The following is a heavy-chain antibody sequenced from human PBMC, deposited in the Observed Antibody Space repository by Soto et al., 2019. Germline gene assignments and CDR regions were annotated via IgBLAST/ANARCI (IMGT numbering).Heavy chain of an antibody. CDR1: GYTFTSYG. CDR3: ARAWGYSYGFDP. CDR2: ISAYNGNT. Sequence: ASVKVSCKASGYTFTSYGISWVRQAPGQGLEWMGWISAYNGNTNYAQKLQGRVTMTTDTSTSTVYMELRSLRSDGTAVYYCARAWGYSYGFDPWGQGTLVTVSS. V-gene: IGHV1-18*01. J-gene: IGHJ5*02. D-gene: IGHD5-18*01.